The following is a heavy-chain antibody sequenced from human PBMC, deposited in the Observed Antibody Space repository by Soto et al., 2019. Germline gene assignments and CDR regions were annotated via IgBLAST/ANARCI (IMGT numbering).Heavy chain of an antibody. CDR2: IYYSGST. CDR1: GGSISSSSYY. V-gene: IGHV4-39*01. D-gene: IGHD3-3*01. Sequence: SETLSLTCTVSGGSISSSSYYWGWIRQPPGKGLEWIGSIYYSGSTYYNPSLKSRVTISVDTSKNQFSLKLSSVTAADTVVYYCARHHPPRKLRFLEWLFGAFDPWGQGTLVTVSS. J-gene: IGHJ5*02. CDR3: ARHHPPRKLRFLEWLFGAFDP.